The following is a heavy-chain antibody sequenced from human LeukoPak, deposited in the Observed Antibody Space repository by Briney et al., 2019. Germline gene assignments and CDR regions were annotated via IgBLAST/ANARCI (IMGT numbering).Heavy chain of an antibody. CDR3: ARDQHSSADY. Sequence: GGSLRLSCAASGFTFSSYAMSWVRQAPGKGLEWVSAISDDGGSTYYADSVKGRFTISRDNSKNTLYLQMNSLRAEDTAVYYCARDQHSSADYWGQGTLVTVSS. D-gene: IGHD6-6*01. J-gene: IGHJ4*02. V-gene: IGHV3-23*01. CDR1: GFTFSSYA. CDR2: ISDDGGST.